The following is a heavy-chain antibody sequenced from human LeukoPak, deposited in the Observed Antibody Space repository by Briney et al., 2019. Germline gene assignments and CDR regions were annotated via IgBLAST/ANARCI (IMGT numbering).Heavy chain of an antibody. CDR1: GFTFSSYA. CDR3: AKLVRGPFLFDY. J-gene: IGHJ4*02. D-gene: IGHD1-26*01. V-gene: IGHV3-23*01. CDR2: ISGSGGST. Sequence: PGGYLRRYCAASGFTFSSYAMSWVRQAPGKGLEWVSAISGSGGSTYYADSVKGRFTISRDNSKNTLYLQMNSLRAEDTAVYYCAKLVRGPFLFDYWGQGTLVTVSS.